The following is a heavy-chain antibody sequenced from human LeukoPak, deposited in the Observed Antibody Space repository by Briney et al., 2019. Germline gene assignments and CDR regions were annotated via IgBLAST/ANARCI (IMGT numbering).Heavy chain of an antibody. CDR3: ARTLGGLNSYDSSGYSFYFDY. Sequence: SETLSLTCTVSGGSISSYYWSWIRQPPGKGLEWIGYIFYTGSTNYNPSLKSRVTISVLTSKNRFSLKLSSVTAADTAVYFCARTLGGLNSYDSSGYSFYFDYWGQGTLVTVSS. V-gene: IGHV4-59*01. CDR1: GGSISSYY. CDR2: IFYTGST. D-gene: IGHD3-22*01. J-gene: IGHJ4*02.